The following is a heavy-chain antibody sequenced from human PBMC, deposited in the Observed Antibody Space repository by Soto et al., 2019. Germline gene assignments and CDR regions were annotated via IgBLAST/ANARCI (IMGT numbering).Heavy chain of an antibody. CDR1: GFTFSSYA. CDR2: ISYDGSNK. CDR3: ARVPD. V-gene: IGHV3-30-3*01. J-gene: IGHJ4*02. Sequence: GSLRLSCAASGFTFSSYAMHWVRQAPGKGLEWVAVISYDGSNKYYADSVKGRFTISRDNSKNTLYLQMNSLRAEDTAVYYCARVPDWGQGTLVTVYS.